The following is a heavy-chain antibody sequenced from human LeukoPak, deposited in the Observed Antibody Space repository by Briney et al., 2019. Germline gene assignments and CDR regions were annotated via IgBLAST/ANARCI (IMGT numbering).Heavy chain of an antibody. CDR1: GYTFTSYY. CDR3: ARGGFTTMVRGVIITLDAFDI. CDR2: INPGGGTT. V-gene: IGHV1-46*01. J-gene: IGHJ3*02. D-gene: IGHD3-10*01. Sequence: ASVKVSCKASGYTFTSYYIHWVRQAPGQGLEWMGIINPGGGTTTYAQKFQGRVTMTRDTSTSTVYMELSSLRSEDTAVYYCARGGFTTMVRGVIITLDAFDIWGQGTMVTVSS.